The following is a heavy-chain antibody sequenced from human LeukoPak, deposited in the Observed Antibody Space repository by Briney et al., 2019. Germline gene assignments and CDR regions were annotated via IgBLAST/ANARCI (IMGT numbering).Heavy chain of an antibody. Sequence: PGGSLRLSCAASGFTFSRYSMNWVREAPGKGLEWVSSISSSSSYIYYADSVKGRFTISRDNAKNSLYLQMNSLRAEDTAVYYCARHPYYDILTGYYYDYWGQGTLVTASS. J-gene: IGHJ4*02. CDR2: ISSSSSYI. CDR3: ARHPYYDILTGYYYDY. V-gene: IGHV3-21*01. D-gene: IGHD3-9*01. CDR1: GFTFSRYS.